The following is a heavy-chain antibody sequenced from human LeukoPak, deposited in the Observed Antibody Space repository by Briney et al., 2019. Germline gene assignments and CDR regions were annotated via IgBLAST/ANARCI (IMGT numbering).Heavy chain of an antibody. D-gene: IGHD6-19*01. CDR2: MNPNSGNT. CDR3: ARVQGQWLKWFDP. J-gene: IGHJ5*02. Sequence: ASVKVSCKASGYTFTSYDINWVRQATGQGLEWMGWMNPNSGNTGYAQKLQGRVTMTRNTSISTAYMELSSLRSEDTAVYYCARVQGQWLKWFDPWGQGTLVTVSS. CDR1: GYTFTSYD. V-gene: IGHV1-8*01.